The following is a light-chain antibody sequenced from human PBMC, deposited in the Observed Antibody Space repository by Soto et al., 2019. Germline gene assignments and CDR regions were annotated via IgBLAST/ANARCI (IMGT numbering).Light chain of an antibody. CDR2: GSS. CDR1: QGISSW. Sequence: DIQMTQSPSSVSASVGDRVSITCRASQGISSWLAWYQQKPGEAPKLLIYGSSSLQSGVPSRFSGSESGTHFTLTYSSLQPEDSATYYCQQANHFPFTFGPGTKVEIK. CDR3: QQANHFPFT. V-gene: IGKV1-12*01. J-gene: IGKJ3*01.